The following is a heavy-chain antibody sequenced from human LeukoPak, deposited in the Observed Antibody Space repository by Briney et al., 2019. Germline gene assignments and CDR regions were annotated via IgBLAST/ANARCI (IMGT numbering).Heavy chain of an antibody. Sequence: PGGSLRLSCAASGFTFSSYGMHWVRQAPGKGLEWVAVISYDGSNKYYADSVKGRFTISRGNSKNTLYLQMNSLRAEDTAVYYCAKAGHRYSSSWYRDFDYWGQGTLVTVSS. D-gene: IGHD6-13*01. CDR2: ISYDGSNK. CDR1: GFTFSSYG. CDR3: AKAGHRYSSSWYRDFDY. V-gene: IGHV3-30*18. J-gene: IGHJ4*02.